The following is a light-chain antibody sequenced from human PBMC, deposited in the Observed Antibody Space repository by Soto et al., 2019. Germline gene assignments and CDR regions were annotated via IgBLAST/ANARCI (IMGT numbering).Light chain of an antibody. CDR1: QNVSTF. CDR3: QQYGGLPT. CDR2: NAS. J-gene: IGKJ1*01. V-gene: IGKV3-11*01. Sequence: EIVLTQSPATLSLSPGERAILSCRASQNVSTFLAWFQQKPGQPPRLLIYNASNRTTGIPARFSGSGSGTDFTLTISSLEPEDFAVYYCQQYGGLPTFGQGTKVDNK.